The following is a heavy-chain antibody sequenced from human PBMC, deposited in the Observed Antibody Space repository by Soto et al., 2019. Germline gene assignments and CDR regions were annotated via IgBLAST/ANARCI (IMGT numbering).Heavy chain of an antibody. CDR2: ISSSSSYI. V-gene: IGHV3-21*01. D-gene: IGHD5-18*01. J-gene: IGHJ4*02. CDR1: GFTFSSYS. CDR3: ARVPIESYGQYYFDY. Sequence: EVQLVESGGGLVKPGGSLRLSCAASGFTFSSYSMNWVRQAPGKGLEWVSSISSSSSYIYYADSVKGRFTISRDNAKNSLYLQMNSLRVEDTAVYYCARVPIESYGQYYFDYWGQGTLVTVSS.